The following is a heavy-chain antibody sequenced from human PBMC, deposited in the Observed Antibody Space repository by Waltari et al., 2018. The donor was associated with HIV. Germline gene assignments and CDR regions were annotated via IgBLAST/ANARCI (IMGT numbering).Heavy chain of an antibody. D-gene: IGHD2-8*02. Sequence: QMQLVQSGPDLRKPGTSVRVSCRASGFTFISSAVQWVRQARAQRLEWMGWIVFVSGHTNDAKKFRGRLNITGDMSTNTVYMELSSLRSDDTAEFYCASNPYCSGGSCFHNWFEPWGQGSLVTVSS. CDR2: IVFVSGHT. J-gene: IGHJ5*02. CDR1: GFTFISSA. V-gene: IGHV1-58*01. CDR3: ASNPYCSGGSCFHNWFEP.